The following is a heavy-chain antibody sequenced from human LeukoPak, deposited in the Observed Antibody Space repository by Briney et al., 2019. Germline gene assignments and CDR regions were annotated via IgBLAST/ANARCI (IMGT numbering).Heavy chain of an antibody. V-gene: IGHV4-34*01. J-gene: IGHJ3*02. CDR2: INHSGST. D-gene: IGHD3-10*01. CDR1: GGSFSGYY. CDR3: AREWRGYGSGSYLGDAFDI. Sequence: KPSETLSLTCAVYGGSFSGYYWSWIRQPPGKGLEWIGEINHSGSTNYNPSLKSRVTISVDTSKNQFSLKLSSVTAADTAVYYCAREWRGYGSGSYLGDAFDIWGQGTMVTVSS.